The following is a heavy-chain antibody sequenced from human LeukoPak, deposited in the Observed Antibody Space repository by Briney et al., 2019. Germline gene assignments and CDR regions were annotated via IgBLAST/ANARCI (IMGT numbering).Heavy chain of an antibody. CDR3: ARVEGGWYGYSLVDY. D-gene: IGHD6-19*01. Sequence: GGSLRLSCAASGFTFSSYWMSWVRQAPGKGLEWVANIKQDGSEKYYVDSVKGRFTISRDNAKNSLYLQMNSLRAEDPAVYYCARVEGGWYGYSLVDYWGQGTLVTVSS. V-gene: IGHV3-7*01. CDR1: GFTFSSYW. J-gene: IGHJ4*02. CDR2: IKQDGSEK.